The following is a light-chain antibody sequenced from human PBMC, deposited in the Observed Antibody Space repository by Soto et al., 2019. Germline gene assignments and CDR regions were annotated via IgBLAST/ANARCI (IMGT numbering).Light chain of an antibody. CDR2: AAS. J-gene: IGKJ4*01. CDR3: QQYNHWSLT. V-gene: IGKV3-15*01. CDR1: QGLGTN. Sequence: TTQCPATLSVSPGERATLASSASQGLGTNLAWYQQKPGQAPRLLIYAASTRATGVPGRFSGSGSGTEFTPTISSWPSEDFAVYYCQQYNHWSLTFGGGTKVDIK.